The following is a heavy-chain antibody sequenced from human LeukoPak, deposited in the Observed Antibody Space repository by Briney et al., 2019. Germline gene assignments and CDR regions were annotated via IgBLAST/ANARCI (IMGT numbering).Heavy chain of an antibody. D-gene: IGHD1-1*01. CDR1: GGSINNINYY. CDR3: ARGYYYFDY. Sequence: SETLSLTCTVSGGSINNINYYWTWIRQPPGTGLEWIGTIYYSGSTYYNPSLKSRVTISVDTSKNQFSLKLSSVTAADTAVYYCARGYYYFDYWGQGTLVTVSS. V-gene: IGHV4-39*07. CDR2: IYYSGST. J-gene: IGHJ4*02.